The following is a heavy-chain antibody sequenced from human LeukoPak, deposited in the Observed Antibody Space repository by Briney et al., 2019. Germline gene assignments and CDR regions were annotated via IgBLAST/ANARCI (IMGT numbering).Heavy chain of an antibody. CDR3: ARGHYDVLAASYKWTPDY. CDR2: ITSGGDYI. CDR1: GFPFNTFN. D-gene: IGHD3-9*01. V-gene: IGHV3-21*01. Sequence: GGSLRLSCAASGFPFNTFNMNWVRQAPGKGLEWVSSITSGGDYIYYADSVKCRFTTSRDNAKNSLSLQLNSVRVEDTAVYYCARGHYDVLAASYKWTPDYWGQGTLVTVSS. J-gene: IGHJ4*02.